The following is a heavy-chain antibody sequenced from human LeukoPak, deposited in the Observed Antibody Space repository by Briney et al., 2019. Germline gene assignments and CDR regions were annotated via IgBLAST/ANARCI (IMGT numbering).Heavy chain of an antibody. J-gene: IGHJ6*02. CDR3: ARVQGCSSTSCYGYYYYYGMDV. D-gene: IGHD2-2*01. CDR1: GYTFTSYG. Sequence: ASVKVSCKASGYTFTSYGISWVRQAPGQGLEWMGWISAYNGNTNYAQKLQGRVTMTTDTSTSIAYMELRSLRSDDTAVYYCARVQGCSSTSCYGYYYYYGMDVWGQGTTVTVSS. CDR2: ISAYNGNT. V-gene: IGHV1-18*01.